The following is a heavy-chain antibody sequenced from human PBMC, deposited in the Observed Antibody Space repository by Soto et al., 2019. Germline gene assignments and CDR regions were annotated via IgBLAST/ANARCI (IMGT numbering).Heavy chain of an antibody. D-gene: IGHD2-21*01. Sequence: SETLSLTCTVSGGSISSYYWSWIRQPPGKGIEWIGYIYYSGSTNYNPSLKSRVTISVDTSKNQFSLKLSSVTAADTAVYYCARYRGRYCGGFCFLGMDVWGQGTTVTVSS. V-gene: IGHV4-59*01. CDR3: ARYRGRYCGGFCFLGMDV. CDR2: IYYSGST. CDR1: GGSISSYY. J-gene: IGHJ6*02.